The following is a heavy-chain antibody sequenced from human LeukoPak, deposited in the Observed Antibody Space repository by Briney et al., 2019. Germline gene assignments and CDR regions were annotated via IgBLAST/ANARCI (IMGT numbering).Heavy chain of an antibody. D-gene: IGHD5-12*01. CDR1: GFTFSNYW. CDR3: VRDGGVSGYDLLDY. Sequence: GGSLRLSCAASGFTFSNYWMTWVRQAPGRGLEWVAHINQDGSEEHYMDSVKARFTISRDNAKNSLSLQMNSLRAEDTAVYYCVRDGGVSGYDLLDYWGRGTLVTVSS. J-gene: IGHJ4*02. CDR2: INQDGSEE. V-gene: IGHV3-7*01.